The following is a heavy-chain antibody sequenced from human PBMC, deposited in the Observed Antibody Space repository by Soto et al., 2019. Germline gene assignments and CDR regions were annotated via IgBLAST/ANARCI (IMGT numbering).Heavy chain of an antibody. CDR2: VNGDGSAT. J-gene: IGHJ4*02. CDR3: ARGWLEWLSRQPPSDY. Sequence: LRLSCAASGFTFSDHWMHWVRQAPGEGLVCVARVNGDGSATSYADSVKGRFTISRDNAKNTLYLEMHSLRVDDTAVYYCARGWLEWLSRQPPSDYWGQGTLVTVSS. V-gene: IGHV3-74*01. D-gene: IGHD3-3*01. CDR1: GFTFSDHW.